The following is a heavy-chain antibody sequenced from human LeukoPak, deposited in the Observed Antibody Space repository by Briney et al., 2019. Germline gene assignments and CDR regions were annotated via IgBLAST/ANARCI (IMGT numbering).Heavy chain of an antibody. V-gene: IGHV3-9*01. CDR3: AKDATRTRYVVAVRTKGDGMDV. D-gene: IGHD2-15*01. J-gene: IGHJ6*02. Sequence: PGRSLRLSCAASGFTFDDYAMHWVRQAPGKGLEWVSGISWNSGSIGYADSVKGRFTISRDNAKNSLYLQMNSLRAEDTALYYCAKDATRTRYVVAVRTKGDGMDVWGQGTTVTVSS. CDR2: ISWNSGSI. CDR1: GFTFDDYA.